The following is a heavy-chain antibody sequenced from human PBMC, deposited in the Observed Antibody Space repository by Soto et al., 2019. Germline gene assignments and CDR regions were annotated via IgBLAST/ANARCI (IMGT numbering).Heavy chain of an antibody. CDR2: IYYTGST. Sequence: QVRLQESGPGLVKPSETLSLTCTVSGGSISSYYWSWIRPPPGKGLEWIGYIYYTGSTNYHPSLKSRVTTTVDTSKKQYSPKPSEVAAADTAVYYCARHRPYSTPFYCDYWGQGTQVTVSS. D-gene: IGHD2-15*01. J-gene: IGHJ4*02. V-gene: IGHV4-59*08. CDR3: ARHRPYSTPFYCDY. CDR1: GGSISSYY.